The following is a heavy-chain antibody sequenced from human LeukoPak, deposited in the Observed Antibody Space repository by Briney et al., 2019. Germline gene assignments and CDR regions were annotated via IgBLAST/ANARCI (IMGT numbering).Heavy chain of an antibody. CDR2: IRYDGSNK. J-gene: IGHJ5*02. D-gene: IGHD6-19*01. Sequence: GGSLRLSCAASGFTFSNYGMHWVRQAPGKGVEWVAFIRYDGSNKYYADSVKGRFTISRDNSKNTLYLQMNSLRAEDTAVYYCARDVGGIAVADTVGWFDPWGQGTLVTVSS. CDR1: GFTFSNYG. CDR3: ARDVGGIAVADTVGWFDP. V-gene: IGHV3-30*02.